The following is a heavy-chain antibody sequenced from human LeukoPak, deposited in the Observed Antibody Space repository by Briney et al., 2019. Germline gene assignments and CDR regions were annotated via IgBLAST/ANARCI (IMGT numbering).Heavy chain of an antibody. V-gene: IGHV3-30*18. CDR1: GFTFSSYG. Sequence: PGGSLRLSCAASGFTFSSYGMHWVRQAPGKGLEWVAVISYDGSNKYYADSVKGRFTISRDNSKNTLYLQMNSLRAEDTAVHYCAKVLALYLAADYWGQGTLVTVSS. D-gene: IGHD2-2*02. CDR3: AKVLALYLAADY. J-gene: IGHJ4*02. CDR2: ISYDGSNK.